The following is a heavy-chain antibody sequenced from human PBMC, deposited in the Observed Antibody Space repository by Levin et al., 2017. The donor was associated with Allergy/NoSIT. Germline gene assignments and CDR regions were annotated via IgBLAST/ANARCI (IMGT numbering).Heavy chain of an antibody. CDR2: IIPILGIA. CDR3: ARDQRRICSGGSCYEDY. Sequence: SVKVSCKASGGTFSSYAISWVRQAPGQGLEWMGRIIPILGIANYAQKFQGRVTITADKSTSTAYMELSSLRSEDTAVYYCARDQRRICSGGSCYEDYWGQGTLVTVSS. J-gene: IGHJ4*02. CDR1: GGTFSSYA. V-gene: IGHV1-69*04. D-gene: IGHD2-15*01.